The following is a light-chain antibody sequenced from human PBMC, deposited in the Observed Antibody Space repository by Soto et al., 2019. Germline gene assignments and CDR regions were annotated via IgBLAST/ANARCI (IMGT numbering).Light chain of an antibody. J-gene: IGLJ2*01. Sequence: QSALTQPASVSGSPGQSITISCTGTSNYIGGYNYVSWYQQHPGEAPKLIIYEVSNRPSGVSNRFSGSKSDNTASLTITGLQAEDEASYYCSSYTITHIPVIFGGGTKLTVL. CDR3: SSYTITHIPVI. V-gene: IGLV2-14*01. CDR2: EVS. CDR1: SNYIGGYNY.